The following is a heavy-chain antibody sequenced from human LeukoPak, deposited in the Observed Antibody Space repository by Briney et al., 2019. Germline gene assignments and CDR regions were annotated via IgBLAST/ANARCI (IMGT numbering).Heavy chain of an antibody. CDR3: AKRPSITTPSRYHMDV. Sequence: GCSVTLSCAASGFTFSRYGMHWVGQAPGKGLEGVAFVRDYGSNQYYADSVKGRFTISRDNSKNTLYLQMNSLRAEDTAVYYCAKRPSITTPSRYHMDVWGKGTTVTISS. D-gene: IGHD2-2*01. CDR1: GFTFSRYG. J-gene: IGHJ6*03. CDR2: VRDYGSNQ. V-gene: IGHV3-30*02.